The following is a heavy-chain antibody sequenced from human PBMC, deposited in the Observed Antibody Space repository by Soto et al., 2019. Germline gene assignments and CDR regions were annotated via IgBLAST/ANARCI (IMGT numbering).Heavy chain of an antibody. CDR3: ARQRRDFDY. V-gene: IGHV4-59*08. J-gene: IGHJ4*02. Sequence: QVQLQESGPGLVKPSETLSLTCTVSGGSISNYYWSWIRQPPGKGLQWIGYIFSSGSTNYNPSLKSRVTISVTPSKNQFSLNLNSVTAADTAVYYCARQRRDFDYWGQGSLVTVSS. CDR1: GGSISNYY. CDR2: IFSSGST.